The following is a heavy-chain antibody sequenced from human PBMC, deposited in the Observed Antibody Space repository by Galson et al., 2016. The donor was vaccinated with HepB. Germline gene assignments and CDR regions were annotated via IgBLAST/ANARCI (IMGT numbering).Heavy chain of an antibody. V-gene: IGHV3-15*07. CDR1: GLNFKSAW. J-gene: IGHJ4*02. Sequence: SLRLSCAASGLNFKSAWMNWVRQAPGKGLEWVGRIKSAEFGGTVEYAEPVKGRFSISRDDSKETLFLQMNNLRTEDSAVYYCSPLDTFYHERTDFFHGIDYWGQGTPVIVSS. CDR3: SPLDTFYHERTDFFHGIDY. CDR2: IKSAEFGGTV. D-gene: IGHD3/OR15-3a*01.